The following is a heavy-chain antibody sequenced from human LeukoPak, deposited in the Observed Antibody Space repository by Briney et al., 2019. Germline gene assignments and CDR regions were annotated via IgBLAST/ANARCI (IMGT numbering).Heavy chain of an antibody. V-gene: IGHV4-39*02. J-gene: IGHJ5*02. CDR1: GGXISSGNYY. CDR2: IYYSGST. D-gene: IGHD2-2*01. CDR3: ARVFNDIVVGVSWFDP. Sequence: SETLSLTCTVSGGXISSGNYYWGWIRQPPGKGLGWIGSIYYSGSTYYNPSLKSRVTISVDTSKNHFSLKLSSVTAADTAVYYCARVFNDIVVGVSWFDPWGQGTLVTVSS.